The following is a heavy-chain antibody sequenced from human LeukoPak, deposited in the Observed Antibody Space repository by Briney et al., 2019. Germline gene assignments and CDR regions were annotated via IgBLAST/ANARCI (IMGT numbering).Heavy chain of an antibody. J-gene: IGHJ4*02. CDR2: ISGRGASK. Sequence: GGSLRLSCAVSGLTFSNYAMSWVRQAPGKGLEWVSGISGRGASKYYADSVKGRFTISRDNSKNTLYLQMNSLRAEDTAVYYCAKGVVVAPDVTPFDYWGQGTLVTVSS. CDR1: GLTFSNYA. D-gene: IGHD2-2*01. V-gene: IGHV3-23*01. CDR3: AKGVVVAPDVTPFDY.